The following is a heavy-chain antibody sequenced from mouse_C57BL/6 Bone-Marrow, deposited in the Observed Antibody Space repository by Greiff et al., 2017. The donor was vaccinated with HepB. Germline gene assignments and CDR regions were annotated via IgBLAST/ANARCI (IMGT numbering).Heavy chain of an antibody. CDR1: GYAFTNYL. V-gene: IGHV1-54*01. CDR2: INPGSGGT. Sequence: VQLQESGAELVRPGTSVKVSCKASGYAFTNYLIEWVKQRPGQGLEWIGVINPGSGGTNYNEKFKGKATLTADESSSTAYMQLSSLTSEDSAVYFCATRPRFAYWGQGTLVTVSA. J-gene: IGHJ3*01. CDR3: ATRPRFAY.